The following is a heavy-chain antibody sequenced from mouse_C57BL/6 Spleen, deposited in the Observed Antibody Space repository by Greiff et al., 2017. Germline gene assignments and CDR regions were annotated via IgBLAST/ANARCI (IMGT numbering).Heavy chain of an antibody. V-gene: IGHV1-52*01. Sequence: QVQLQQPGAELVRPGSSVKLSCTASGYTFTSYWMHWVKQRPIQGLEWIGNIDPSDSETQYNQKFKDKDTLTADKSSSTAYLQLSSLTSEDSAVYYCARDTVVARYFDVWGTGTTVTVSS. CDR1: GYTFTSYW. CDR2: IDPSDSET. D-gene: IGHD1-1*01. J-gene: IGHJ1*03. CDR3: ARDTVVARYFDV.